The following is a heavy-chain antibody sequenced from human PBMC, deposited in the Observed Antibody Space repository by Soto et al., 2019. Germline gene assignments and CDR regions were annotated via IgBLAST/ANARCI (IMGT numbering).Heavy chain of an antibody. CDR1: GVTFSGYA. D-gene: IGHD3-22*01. J-gene: IGHJ4*02. CDR2: ISGSGGSP. V-gene: IGHV3-23*01. Sequence: AGGSLRLSCAAAGVTFSGYAMSWVRQAPGKGPEWVSAISGSGGSPYYADSVKGRFTISRDNPKNTLYLQMNSRRAEDTAVYYCAKDPDTSSGGYYDYQISIDSLRIDYWGQGTLVTVSS. CDR3: AKDPDTSSGGYYDYQISIDSLRIDY.